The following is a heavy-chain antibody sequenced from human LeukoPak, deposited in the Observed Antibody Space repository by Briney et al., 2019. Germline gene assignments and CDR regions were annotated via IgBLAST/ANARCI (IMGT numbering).Heavy chain of an antibody. J-gene: IGHJ4*02. CDR1: GGSFSGYY. Sequence: SETLSLTCAVYGGSFSGYYWSWIRQPPGKGLEWIGEINHSGSTNYNPPLKSRVTISVDTSKNQFSLKLSSVTAADTAVYYCARMRRTYYYDSSGYWIFDYWGQGTLVTVSS. CDR3: ARMRRTYYYDSSGYWIFDY. D-gene: IGHD3-22*01. V-gene: IGHV4-34*01. CDR2: INHSGST.